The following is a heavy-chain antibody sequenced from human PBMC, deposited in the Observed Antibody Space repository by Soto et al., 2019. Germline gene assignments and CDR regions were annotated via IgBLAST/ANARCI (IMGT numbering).Heavy chain of an antibody. CDR2: IIPIFGTA. CDR3: ARARDPFLQWLPFDY. V-gene: IGHV1-69*12. CDR1: GGTLSSYA. Sequence: QVQLVQSGAEVKKPGSSVKVSCKASGGTLSSYAISWVRQAPGQGLEWMGGIIPIFGTANYAQKFQGRVTITADESTSKAYMELSSLRSEDTAVYYCARARDPFLQWLPFDYWGQGTMVTVSS. J-gene: IGHJ4*02. D-gene: IGHD3-3*02.